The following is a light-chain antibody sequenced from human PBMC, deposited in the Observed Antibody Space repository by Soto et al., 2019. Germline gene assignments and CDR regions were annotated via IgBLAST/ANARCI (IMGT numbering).Light chain of an antibody. CDR1: QNINNY. V-gene: IGKV1-33*01. CDR2: DAS. J-gene: IGKJ5*01. Sequence: DIQMTQSKTSLSASVGDIVTITCQASQNINNYLNWYQQKPGRAPKLLIYDASNLEAGVPSRFRGSGSGTDFTFTISCLQPGDIATYYCQQYENLPTFAEGTRLEIK. CDR3: QQYENLPT.